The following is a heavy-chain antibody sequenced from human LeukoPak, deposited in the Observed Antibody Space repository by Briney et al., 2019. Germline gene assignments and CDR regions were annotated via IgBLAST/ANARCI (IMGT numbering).Heavy chain of an antibody. J-gene: IGHJ4*02. CDR2: ISAYNGNT. Sequence: ASVKVSCKASGYTFTGYYMHWVRQAPGQGLEWMGWISAYNGNTDYAQKLQGRVTMTTDTSTSTAYMELRSLRSDDTAVYYCARESLRYFDYWGQGTLVTVSS. CDR1: GYTFTGYY. V-gene: IGHV1-18*04. CDR3: ARESLRYFDY. D-gene: IGHD3-9*01.